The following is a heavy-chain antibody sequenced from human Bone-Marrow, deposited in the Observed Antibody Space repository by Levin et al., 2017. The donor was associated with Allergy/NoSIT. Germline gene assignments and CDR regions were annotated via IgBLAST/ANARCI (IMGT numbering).Heavy chain of an antibody. CDR3: ARDPSGLDSLDI. CDR2: INTNSGNP. V-gene: IGHV7-4-1*02. J-gene: IGHJ3*02. Sequence: PGESLKISCKASGYTFTRNPLNWVRQAPGQGLEWMGWINTNSGNPTYAQGFTGRFLFSLDTSVSTTYLQINSLQAEDTAVYYCARDPSGLDSLDIWGQGTMVTVSS. D-gene: IGHD6-25*01. CDR1: GYTFTRNP.